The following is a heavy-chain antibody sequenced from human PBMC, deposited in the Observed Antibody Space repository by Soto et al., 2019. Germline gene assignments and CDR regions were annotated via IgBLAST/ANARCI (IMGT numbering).Heavy chain of an antibody. CDR2: INPNSGGT. V-gene: IGHV1-2*04. CDR1: GYTFTGYY. Sequence: ASVKVSCKASGYTFTGYYMHWVRQAPGQGLEWMGWINPNSGGTNYAQKFQGWVTMTRDTSISTAYMELSRLRSDDTAVYYCATQFSGRAFDIWGQWTMVTVSS. J-gene: IGHJ3*02. D-gene: IGHD1-26*01. CDR3: ATQFSGRAFDI.